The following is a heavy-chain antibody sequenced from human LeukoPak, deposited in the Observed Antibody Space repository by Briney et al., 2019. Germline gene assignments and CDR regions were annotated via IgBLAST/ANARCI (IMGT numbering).Heavy chain of an antibody. CDR2: ISGSGGST. CDR1: GFTFSSYA. Sequence: PGGSLRLSCAASGFTFSSYAMSWVRQAPGKGLEWVSAISGSGGSTYYADSVKGRFTISRDNSKNSRYLQMNSLGAEDTAVYYCAKDSALYYDFWSGYSSYYYGMDVWGQGTTVTVSS. V-gene: IGHV3-23*01. J-gene: IGHJ6*02. D-gene: IGHD3-3*01. CDR3: AKDSALYYDFWSGYSSYYYGMDV.